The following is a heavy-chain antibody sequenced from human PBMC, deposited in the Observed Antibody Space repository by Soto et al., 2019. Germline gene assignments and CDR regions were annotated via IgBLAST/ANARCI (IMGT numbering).Heavy chain of an antibody. Sequence: GGSLRLSCAASGFTFSTYEFNWVRQAPGRGLEWISYISVSGNIIKYAESVKGRFTISRDNAENSLHLHMSNLRVDDTALYFCVRDTMRASAAASLDYWGQRTQVTVSS. CDR3: VRDTMRASAAASLDY. V-gene: IGHV3-48*03. CDR2: ISVSGNII. J-gene: IGHJ4*02. CDR1: GFTFSTYE. D-gene: IGHD2-2*01.